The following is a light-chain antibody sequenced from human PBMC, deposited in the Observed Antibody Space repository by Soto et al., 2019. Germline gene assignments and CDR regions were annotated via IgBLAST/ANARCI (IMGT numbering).Light chain of an antibody. J-gene: IGKJ4*01. Sequence: DIQMTQSPSTLSASVGDRVTITCRASQSISSWLAWFQQKPGKVPKLLIYKASSLQSGVPSRFSGSGSGTEFTLTISSLQLEDFATYYCQQYYTHSTFGGGTKVEIK. V-gene: IGKV1-5*03. CDR1: QSISSW. CDR3: QQYYTHST. CDR2: KAS.